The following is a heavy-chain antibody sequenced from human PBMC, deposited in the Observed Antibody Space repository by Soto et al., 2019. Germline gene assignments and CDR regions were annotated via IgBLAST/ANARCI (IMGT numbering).Heavy chain of an antibody. D-gene: IGHD6-13*01. V-gene: IGHV1-18*01. J-gene: IGHJ3*02. Sequence: QVQLVQSGAEVKKPGASVKVSCKASGYTFTSYGISWVRQAPGQGLEWMGWISAYNGNTNYAQKLQGRVTRTTDTSTSTAYRELRSLRSDDTAVYYCARSLWQQLDPDDAFDIWGQGTMVTVSS. CDR1: GYTFTSYG. CDR2: ISAYNGNT. CDR3: ARSLWQQLDPDDAFDI.